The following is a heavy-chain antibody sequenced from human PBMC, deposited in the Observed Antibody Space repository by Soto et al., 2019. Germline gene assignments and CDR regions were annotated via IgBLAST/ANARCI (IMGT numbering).Heavy chain of an antibody. CDR3: ARVADCTYSSNCNGRAAFDM. V-gene: IGHV3-74*01. J-gene: IGHJ3*02. D-gene: IGHD6-13*01. CDR2: INRDGSTI. Sequence: EVQLVESGGGLAQPGGSLRLSCAASGFTLSSHWMHWIRQAPGKGLVWVSRINRDGSTINYDDTVRGRYTISRDNATNTLSLKMNSLRAEDTAVYYCARVADCTYSSNCNGRAAFDMWGQGTMVTVSS. CDR1: GFTLSSHW.